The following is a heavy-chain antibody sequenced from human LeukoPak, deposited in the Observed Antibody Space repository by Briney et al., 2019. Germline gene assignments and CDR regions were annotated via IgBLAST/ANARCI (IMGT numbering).Heavy chain of an antibody. V-gene: IGHV4-31*03. CDR1: GGSISSGGYY. CDR3: ARWANAGAIVGYGMDV. D-gene: IGHD2-21*01. J-gene: IGHJ6*02. CDR2: IYYSGST. Sequence: PSETLSLTCTVSGGSISSGGYYWIWIPPPPGKGLEWIVYIYYSGSTYYNPPLKSRVTITVDTSKNQFSLKLSSVPAEDAAVYSCARWANAGAIVGYGMDVWGQGTTVTVSS.